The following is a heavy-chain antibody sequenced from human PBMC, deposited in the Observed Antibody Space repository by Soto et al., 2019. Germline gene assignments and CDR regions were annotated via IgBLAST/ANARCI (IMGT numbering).Heavy chain of an antibody. D-gene: IGHD3-22*01. CDR3: AKGEGYYDSSGYFDY. V-gene: IGHV3-23*01. CDR1: GFTFSSYA. Sequence: GGSLRLPCAASGFTFSSYAMSWVRQAPGKGLEWVSAISGSGGSTYYADSVKGRFTISRDNSKNTLYLQMNSLRAEDTAVYYCAKGEGYYDSSGYFDYWGQGTLVTVSS. CDR2: ISGSGGST. J-gene: IGHJ4*02.